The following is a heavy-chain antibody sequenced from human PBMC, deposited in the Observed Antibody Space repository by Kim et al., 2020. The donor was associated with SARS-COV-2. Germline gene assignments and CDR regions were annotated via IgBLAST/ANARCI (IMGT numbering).Heavy chain of an antibody. Sequence: SETLSLTCAVYGGSFRGYYWSWIRQPPGKGLEWIGEINHSGSTNYNPSLKSRVTISVDTSKNQFSLKLSSVTAADTAVYYCARGEIVVVTAMVTYYYYYYMDVWGKGTTVTVSS. J-gene: IGHJ6*03. D-gene: IGHD2-21*02. CDR1: GGSFRGYY. CDR3: ARGEIVVVTAMVTYYYYYYMDV. CDR2: INHSGST. V-gene: IGHV4-34*01.